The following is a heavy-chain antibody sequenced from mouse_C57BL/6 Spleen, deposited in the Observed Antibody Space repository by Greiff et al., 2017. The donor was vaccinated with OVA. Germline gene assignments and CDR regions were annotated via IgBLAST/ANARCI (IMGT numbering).Heavy chain of an antibody. CDR2: INPYNGGT. Sequence: VQLQQSGPVLVKPGASVKMSCKASGYTFTDYYMNWVKQSHGKSLEWIGVINPYNGGTSYNQKFKGKATLTVDKSSSTAYMELNSLSSEDSAVYYCARPELHYYAMDYWGQGTSVTVSS. CDR1: GYTFTDYY. J-gene: IGHJ4*01. V-gene: IGHV1-19*01. CDR3: ARPELHYYAMDY.